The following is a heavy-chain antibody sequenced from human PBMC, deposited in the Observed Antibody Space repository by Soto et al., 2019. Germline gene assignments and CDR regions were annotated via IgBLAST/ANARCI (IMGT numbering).Heavy chain of an antibody. CDR2: ISWNSGSI. Sequence: EVQLVESGGGLVQPGRSLRLSCAASGFTWDDYAMHWVRQAPGKGLEWVSGISWNSGSIGYADSVQGRFTISRDNAKNSLYLQMNSLRAEDTALYYCAKDLKPGRSWYEFAYWGQGTLVTVSS. CDR1: GFTWDDYA. CDR3: AKDLKPGRSWYEFAY. J-gene: IGHJ4*02. D-gene: IGHD6-13*01. V-gene: IGHV3-9*01.